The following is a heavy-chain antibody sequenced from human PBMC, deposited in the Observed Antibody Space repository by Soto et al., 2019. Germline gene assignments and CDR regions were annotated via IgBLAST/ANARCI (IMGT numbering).Heavy chain of an antibody. J-gene: IGHJ3*02. Sequence: PSETLSLTCAVYGGSFSGYYWSWIRQPPGKGLEWIGEINHSGSTSYNPSLKSRVTMSVDTSENEFSLKLTSVTAADTAVYYCARRVDHYDSSGDANDIWGQGTMVTISS. V-gene: IGHV4-34*01. D-gene: IGHD3-22*01. CDR2: INHSGST. CDR3: ARRVDHYDSSGDANDI. CDR1: GGSFSGYY.